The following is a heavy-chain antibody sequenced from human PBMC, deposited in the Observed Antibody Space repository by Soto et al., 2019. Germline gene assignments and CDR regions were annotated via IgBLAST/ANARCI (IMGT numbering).Heavy chain of an antibody. D-gene: IGHD4-17*01. CDR3: ARVQGPVTVTPPLDY. J-gene: IGHJ4*02. Sequence: QVQLQESGPGLVKPSQTLSLTCTVSGGSISSGDYYWSWIRLPPGKGLEWIGYIYYSGSTYYNPSRRSPGTVSIDTYKNQFSLKLSSETAADTAVYYCARVQGPVTVTPPLDYWGQGTLVTVSS. CDR1: GGSISSGDYY. V-gene: IGHV4-30-4*01. CDR2: IYYSGST.